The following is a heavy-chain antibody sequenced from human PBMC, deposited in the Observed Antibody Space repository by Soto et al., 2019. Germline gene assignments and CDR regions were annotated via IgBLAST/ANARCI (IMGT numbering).Heavy chain of an antibody. V-gene: IGHV1-2*02. CDR2: INPKTGDT. D-gene: IGHD6-6*01. J-gene: IGHJ3*01. CDR1: GYIFTDSH. CDR3: ERDPPRFFTSSPEGAGL. Sequence: ASVKVSCKASGYIFTDSHIHWVRQASGQGLEWLGWINPKTGDTHYPQKFQGRIMMTRDTSITTAYMELTNLTSDDTAVYYCERDPPRFFTSSPEGAGLWGQ.